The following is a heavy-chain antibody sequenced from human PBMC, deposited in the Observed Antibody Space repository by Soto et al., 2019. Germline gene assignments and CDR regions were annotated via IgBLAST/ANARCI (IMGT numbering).Heavy chain of an antibody. D-gene: IGHD2-21*02. CDR3: ARGGHVVVVTAALDY. CDR1: GDTFTDYY. Sequence: QVQLVQSGAEVKKPGASVKVSCKASGDTFTDYYIHWVRQAPGQGLEWMGTVNPSGGHTTYAQHFLGRMTXTXXXAXXTRYMELTSLTSGDTAVYYCARGGHVVVVTAALDYWGQGTLVTVSS. J-gene: IGHJ4*02. CDR2: VNPSGGHT. V-gene: IGHV1-46*01.